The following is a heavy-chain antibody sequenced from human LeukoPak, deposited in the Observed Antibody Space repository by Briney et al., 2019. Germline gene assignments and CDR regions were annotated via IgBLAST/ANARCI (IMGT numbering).Heavy chain of an antibody. D-gene: IGHD4-11*01. CDR1: GFTLSDYA. Sequence: GGSLRLSCAASGFTLSDYAVHWVRQAPGKGLEWVAVISYDGNTIHYADSVKGRFIISRDTSKNTLYLQMNSLRAEDTAVYYCARSGGLQKFDYWGQGTLVTVSS. J-gene: IGHJ4*02. CDR2: ISYDGNTI. V-gene: IGHV3-30-3*01. CDR3: ARSGGLQKFDY.